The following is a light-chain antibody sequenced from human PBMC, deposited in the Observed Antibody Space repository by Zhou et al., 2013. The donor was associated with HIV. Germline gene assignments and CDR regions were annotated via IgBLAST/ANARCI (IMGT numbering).Light chain of an antibody. CDR3: SSYKSSTTLEV. CDR2: MS. CDR1: PATLVVMT. J-gene: IGLJ3*02. Sequence: QSATDSACLRVGVAWTVDHHLLHLEPPATLVVMTLSPGTNSTQAKPPNSSFMMSLGRPSGVSNRFSASKSGNTASLTISGLQAEDEAEYYCSSYKSSTTLEVFGGGTKVTVL. V-gene: IGLV2-14*01.